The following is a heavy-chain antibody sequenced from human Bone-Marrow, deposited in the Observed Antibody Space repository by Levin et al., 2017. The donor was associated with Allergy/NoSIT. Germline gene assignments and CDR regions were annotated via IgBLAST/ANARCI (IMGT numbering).Heavy chain of an antibody. CDR1: GYSFTSYW. J-gene: IGHJ6*02. D-gene: IGHD6-19*01. CDR3: ARQGGGQQWLVNYYYYGMDG. V-gene: IGHV5-51*01. CDR2: IYPGDSDT. Sequence: GESLKISCKGSGYSFTSYWIGWVRQMPGKGLEWMGIIYPGDSDTRYSPSFQGQVTISADKSISTAYLQWSSLKASDTAMYYCARQGGGQQWLVNYYYYGMDGWGQGTTVTVSS.